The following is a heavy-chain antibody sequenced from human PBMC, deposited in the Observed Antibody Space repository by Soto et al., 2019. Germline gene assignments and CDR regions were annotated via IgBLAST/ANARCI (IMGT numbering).Heavy chain of an antibody. V-gene: IGHV1-18*01. CDR3: ARAGLGVPGTGYGMDV. Sequence: QVQLVQSGSEVKKPGASVKVSCKASGYTFTNYGISWVRQAPGQGLEWMGWISGYHGNTNYAQKLQGRVTMTTDTSTSTAYMEVRSLRSDDTAVYYCARAGLGVPGTGYGMDVWGQGTTVTVSS. J-gene: IGHJ6*02. D-gene: IGHD6-19*01. CDR2: ISGYHGNT. CDR1: GYTFTNYG.